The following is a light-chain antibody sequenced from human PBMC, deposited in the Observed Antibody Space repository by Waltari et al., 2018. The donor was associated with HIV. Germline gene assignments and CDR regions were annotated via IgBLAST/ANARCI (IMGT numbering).Light chain of an antibody. V-gene: IGKV1-5*03. CDR2: KAS. J-gene: IGKJ1*01. CDR1: QSISSW. CDR3: QQYNTAPWT. Sequence: DIQMTQSPSTLSASLGDRVTITCRASQSISSWLAWYQQKPGKAPNLLIYKASSLESGVPSRFSGSGSGTEFTLTISSLQPDDVATDYCQQYNTAPWTFGQGTKVEVK.